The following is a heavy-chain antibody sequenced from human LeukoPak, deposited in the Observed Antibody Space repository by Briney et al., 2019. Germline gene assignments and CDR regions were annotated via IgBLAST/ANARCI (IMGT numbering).Heavy chain of an antibody. V-gene: IGHV3-53*01. J-gene: IGHJ4*02. Sequence: GGSLRLSCAASGFTVSSNDMSWVRQAPGKGLEWVSFIYSDNTHYSDSVKGRFTISRDNSKNTLYLQMNSLRVEDTAVYYCARDFRFHDDYWGQGTLVTVSS. CDR3: ARDFRFHDDY. CDR1: GFTVSSND. CDR2: IYSDNT.